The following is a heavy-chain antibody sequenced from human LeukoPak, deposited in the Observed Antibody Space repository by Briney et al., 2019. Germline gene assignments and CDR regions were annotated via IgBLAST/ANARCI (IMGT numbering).Heavy chain of an antibody. Sequence: GGSLRLSCAASGFTFNSYGMHWVRQAPGKGLEWVAVIWYDGSNKYYADSVKGRFTISRDNSKNTLYLQMNSLRAEDTAVYYCARDVAASIAAAGTGAFDIWGQGTMVTVSS. D-gene: IGHD6-13*01. V-gene: IGHV3-33*01. J-gene: IGHJ3*02. CDR3: ARDVAASIAAAGTGAFDI. CDR2: IWYDGSNK. CDR1: GFTFNSYG.